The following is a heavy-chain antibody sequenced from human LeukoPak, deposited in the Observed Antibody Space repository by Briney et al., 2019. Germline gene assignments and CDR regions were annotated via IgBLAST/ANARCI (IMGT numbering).Heavy chain of an antibody. Sequence: VSVKVSCKASGYTFTTYYIHWVRQAPGQGLEWMGLINPSGGSTNYAQKFQGRVTMTSDTSTNTAYMELSSLRTEDTAVYYCARDRNGIAVAGDFDYWGQGTLVTVSS. CDR1: GYTFTTYY. CDR2: INPSGGST. D-gene: IGHD6-19*01. J-gene: IGHJ4*02. CDR3: ARDRNGIAVAGDFDY. V-gene: IGHV1-46*01.